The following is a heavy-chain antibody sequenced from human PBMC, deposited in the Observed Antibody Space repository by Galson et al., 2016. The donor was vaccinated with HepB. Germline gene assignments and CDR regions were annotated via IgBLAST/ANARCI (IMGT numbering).Heavy chain of an antibody. J-gene: IGHJ6*02. Sequence: SLRLSCAASGFSFSDYYMSWIRQAPGKGLEWVSYISISSSYTNDADSVKGRFTISRDDAKNSLYLQMNSLRAEDTAEYYCARNYFIGVAGTDYGMDVWGQGTMVTVSS. CDR2: ISISSSYT. CDR1: GFSFSDYY. CDR3: ARNYFIGVAGTDYGMDV. D-gene: IGHD6-19*01. V-gene: IGHV3-11*06.